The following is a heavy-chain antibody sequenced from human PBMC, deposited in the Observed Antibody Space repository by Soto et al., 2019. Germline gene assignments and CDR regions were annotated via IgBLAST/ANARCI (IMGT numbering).Heavy chain of an antibody. CDR1: GFTFSSYA. V-gene: IGHV3-64*01. CDR3: ARAHCSRGSCYLVDAFDI. CDR2: ISSNGGST. Sequence: EVQLVESGGGLVQPGGSLRLSCAASGFTFSSYAMHWVRQAPGKGLEYVSAISSNGGSTYYANSVKGRFTISRDNSKNTLYLQMGSLRAEDMAVYYCARAHCSRGSCYLVDAFDIWGQGTMVTVSS. J-gene: IGHJ3*02. D-gene: IGHD2-15*01.